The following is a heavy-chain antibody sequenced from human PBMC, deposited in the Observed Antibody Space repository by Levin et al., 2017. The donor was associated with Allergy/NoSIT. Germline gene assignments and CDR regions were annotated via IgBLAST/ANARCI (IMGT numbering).Heavy chain of an antibody. CDR2: INHSGST. Sequence: SQTLSLTCAVYGGSFSGYYWSWIRQPPGKGLEWIGEINHSGSTNYNPSLKSRVTISVDTSKNQFSPKLSSVTAADTAVYYCARVTRVLYSGSYSYFDYWGQGTLVTVSS. D-gene: IGHD1-26*01. J-gene: IGHJ4*02. CDR1: GGSFSGYY. V-gene: IGHV4-34*01. CDR3: ARVTRVLYSGSYSYFDY.